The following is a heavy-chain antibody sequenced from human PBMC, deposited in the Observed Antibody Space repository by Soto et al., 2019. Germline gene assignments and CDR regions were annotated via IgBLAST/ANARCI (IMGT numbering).Heavy chain of an antibody. Sequence: SEALSLTCAGSGGSISSGGYSWSWFRQPPGKGLECIGYIYHSGSTYYNPSLKSRVTISVDGSKNQFSLKLSSVTAADTAVYYCARHTESYYTLDAYDIWAQGTMVIVSS. V-gene: IGHV4-30-2*01. CDR1: GGSISSGGYS. J-gene: IGHJ3*02. D-gene: IGHD3-22*01. CDR2: IYHSGST. CDR3: ARHTESYYTLDAYDI.